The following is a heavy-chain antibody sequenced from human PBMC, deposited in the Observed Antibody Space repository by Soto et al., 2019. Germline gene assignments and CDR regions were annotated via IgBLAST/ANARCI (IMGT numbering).Heavy chain of an antibody. D-gene: IGHD5-18*01. CDR1: GGSISSRTYF. CDR2: IYYSGST. J-gene: IGHJ4*02. Sequence: PSETLSLTCTVSGGSISSRTYFWGWIRQPPGKGLEWIGSIYYSGSTYYNPSLKSRVTISVDTSKNQFSLKLSSVTAADTAVYYCARRYSYGYYDYWGQGTLVTVSS. V-gene: IGHV4-39*01. CDR3: ARRYSYGYYDY.